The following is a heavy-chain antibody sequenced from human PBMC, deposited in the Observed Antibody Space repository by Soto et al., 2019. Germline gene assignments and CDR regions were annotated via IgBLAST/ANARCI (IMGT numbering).Heavy chain of an antibody. V-gene: IGHV3-30-3*01. Sequence: HVQLVESGGGVVQPGRSLRLSCAASGFSLSNYVMHWVRQAPGKGLEWVAIISYDASNKHYADSVKGRFTISRANSKNTLYVQINSLRADDTAVYRCARGDNYYGMDVWGQGTTVTVSS. CDR3: ARGDNYYGMDV. CDR2: ISYDASNK. J-gene: IGHJ6*02. CDR1: GFSLSNYV. D-gene: IGHD2-15*01.